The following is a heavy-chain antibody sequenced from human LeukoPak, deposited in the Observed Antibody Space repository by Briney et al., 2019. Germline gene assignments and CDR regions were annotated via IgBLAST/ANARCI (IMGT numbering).Heavy chain of an antibody. CDR2: INPNSGGT. D-gene: IGHD2-2*01. CDR1: GYTFTGYD. J-gene: IGHJ4*02. Sequence: ASVKVSCKASGYTFTGYDMHWVRQAPGQGLEWMGLINPNSGGTNYAQKFQGRVTMTRDTSISTAYMELSRLRSDDTAVYYCARVFLGYCSSTSCYSFDYWGQGTLVTVSS. CDR3: ARVFLGYCSSTSCYSFDY. V-gene: IGHV1-2*02.